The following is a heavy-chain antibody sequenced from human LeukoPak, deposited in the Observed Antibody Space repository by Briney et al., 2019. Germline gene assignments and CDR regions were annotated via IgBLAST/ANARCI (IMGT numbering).Heavy chain of an antibody. Sequence: PSETLSLTCSVSDDSVSSDRYYWSWLRQPPGKGLEWIEFNGGTNYNPSLKSRVTILGDTSKRQFSLTLSSVAAADTAVYYCAIFHRHYFPTGQQFPVNYGGFDIWGQGTMVTVSS. CDR3: AIFHRHYFPTGQQFPVNYGGFDI. D-gene: IGHD3/OR15-3a*01. CDR2: NGGT. V-gene: IGHV4-61*01. J-gene: IGHJ3*02. CDR1: DDSVSSDRYY.